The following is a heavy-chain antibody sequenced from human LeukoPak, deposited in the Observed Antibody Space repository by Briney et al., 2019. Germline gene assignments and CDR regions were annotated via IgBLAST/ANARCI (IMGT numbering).Heavy chain of an antibody. CDR2: IKQDGSEK. V-gene: IGHV3-7*01. D-gene: IGHD5-18*01. Sequence: SGGSLRLSCAASGFTFSSYWMSWVRQAPGKGLEWVANIKQDGSEKYYVDSVKGRFTISRDNAKNSLYLQMNSLRAEDTAVYYCARDLQTWIQSEGSIDYWGQGTLVTVSS. CDR3: ARDLQTWIQSEGSIDY. CDR1: GFTFSSYW. J-gene: IGHJ4*02.